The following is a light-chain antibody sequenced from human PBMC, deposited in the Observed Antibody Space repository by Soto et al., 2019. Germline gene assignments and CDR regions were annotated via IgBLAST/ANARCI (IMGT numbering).Light chain of an antibody. CDR1: QDIRNY. CDR3: QQYDILPLT. CDR2: DAS. V-gene: IGKV1-33*01. J-gene: IGKJ4*01. Sequence: DIQMPQSPSSLSASVGDRVTITCQASQDIRNYLNWYQQKPGKAPKLLIYDASNLETGVPSRFSGSGSDRHFTLTISRLQAEDCATYYCQQYDILPLTFGGGTKVEI.